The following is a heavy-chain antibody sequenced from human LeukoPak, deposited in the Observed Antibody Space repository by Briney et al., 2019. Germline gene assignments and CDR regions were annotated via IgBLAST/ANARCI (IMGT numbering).Heavy chain of an antibody. CDR3: ARGITFGGEYYFDY. Sequence: PGGSLRLSCAASGFTFSSYAMSWVRQAPGKGLEWVSAISGSGGSTYYADSVKGRFTISRDNAKNSLYLQMNSLKTEDTAVYYCARGITFGGEYYFDYWGQGTLVTVSS. CDR2: ISGSGGST. D-gene: IGHD3-16*01. J-gene: IGHJ4*02. CDR1: GFTFSSYA. V-gene: IGHV3-23*01.